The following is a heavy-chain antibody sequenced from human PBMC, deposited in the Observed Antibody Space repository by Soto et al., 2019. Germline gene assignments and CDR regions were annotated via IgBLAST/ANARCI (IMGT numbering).Heavy chain of an antibody. Sequence: QVQLVQSGAEVKKPGSSVKVSCKASGGPFSSYAITWVRQAPGQCLEWMGGIIPLFDTPNYAQRFQGRVTITADESTSTSYMELSGLISDDTAVYYCALSYGSYHYGAYWGQGTLVTVSS. D-gene: IGHD4-17*01. CDR1: GGPFSSYA. V-gene: IGHV1-69*01. CDR2: IIPLFDTP. J-gene: IGHJ4*02. CDR3: ALSYGSYHYGAY.